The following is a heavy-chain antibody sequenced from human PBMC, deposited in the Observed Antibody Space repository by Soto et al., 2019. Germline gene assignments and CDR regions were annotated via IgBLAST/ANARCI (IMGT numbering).Heavy chain of an antibody. V-gene: IGHV3-48*02. CDR2: ISSSSSTI. Sequence: EVQLVESGGGLVQPGGSLRLSCAASGFTFSSYSMNWVRQAPGKGLEWVSYISSSSSTIYYADSVKGRFTISRDNAKNSRYLQMNSLRDEDTAVYYCARAPLYSSSWPDYWGQGTLVTVSS. CDR1: GFTFSSYS. CDR3: ARAPLYSSSWPDY. D-gene: IGHD6-13*01. J-gene: IGHJ4*02.